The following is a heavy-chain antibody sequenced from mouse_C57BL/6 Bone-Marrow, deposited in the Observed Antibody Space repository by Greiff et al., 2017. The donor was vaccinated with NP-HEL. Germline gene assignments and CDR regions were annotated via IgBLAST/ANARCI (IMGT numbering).Heavy chain of an antibody. CDR1: GYTFTSYW. Sequence: VQLQQPGAELVKPGASVKLSCKASGYTFTSYWMHWVKQRPGLGLEWIGRIDPNSGGTKYNEKFKSKATLTVDKPSSTAYMQLSSLTSEDSAVYYCAREGSWDWFAYWGQGTLVTVSA. D-gene: IGHD4-1*01. J-gene: IGHJ3*01. CDR2: IDPNSGGT. V-gene: IGHV1-72*01. CDR3: AREGSWDWFAY.